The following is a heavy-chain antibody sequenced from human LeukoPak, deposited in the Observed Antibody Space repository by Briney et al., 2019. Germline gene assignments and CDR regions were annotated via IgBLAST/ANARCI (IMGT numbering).Heavy chain of an antibody. J-gene: IGHJ5*01. CDR1: GYTFTSYD. Sequence: ASVKVSCKASGYTFTSYDINWVRQATGQGLEWMGWMNPNSGNTGYAQKFQGRVTMTRNTSISTAYMELSSLRSEDTAVYYCARDRGLRFLSWFDSWGQGTLVIVSS. CDR2: MNPNSGNT. CDR3: ARDRGLRFLSWFDS. V-gene: IGHV1-8*01. D-gene: IGHD3-3*01.